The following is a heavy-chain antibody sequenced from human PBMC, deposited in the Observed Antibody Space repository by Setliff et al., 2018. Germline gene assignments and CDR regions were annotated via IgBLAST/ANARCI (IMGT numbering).Heavy chain of an antibody. CDR1: GGSINNYY. CDR2: VYSNVGT. V-gene: IGHV4-4*07. CDR3: ASRNSDGGPEYFQH. J-gene: IGHJ1*01. Sequence: KSSETLSLTCTVSGGSINNYYWSWIRQPAGKGLEWIGRVYSNVGTNFNPSLKSRVTMSVDASKNQISLKLMSVTAADTAVYYCASRNSDGGPEYFQHWGQGARVTVSS. D-gene: IGHD1-26*01.